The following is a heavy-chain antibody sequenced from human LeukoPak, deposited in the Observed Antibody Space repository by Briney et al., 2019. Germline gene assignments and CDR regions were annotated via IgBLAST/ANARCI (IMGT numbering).Heavy chain of an antibody. D-gene: IGHD3-10*01. CDR1: GCTFSTYS. CDR2: ISSSSSVI. Sequence: PGGSLRLSCVASGCTFSTYSMSWVRQAPGKGLEWISYISSSSSVIYYADSVKGRFTISRDNARNSLYLQMNSLRDEDTAVYYCARDMSLLWLGDPFDYWGQGTLVTVSS. V-gene: IGHV3-48*02. CDR3: ARDMSLLWLGDPFDY. J-gene: IGHJ4*02.